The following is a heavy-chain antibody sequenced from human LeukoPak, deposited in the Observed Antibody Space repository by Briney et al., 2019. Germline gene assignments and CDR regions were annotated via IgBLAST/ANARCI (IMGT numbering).Heavy chain of an antibody. CDR1: RASISSYY. Sequence: SETLSLTCTVSRASISSYYWSWIRQPPGKGLEWIGYIYYTGNSKYNPSLKSRVTMSVDTSKNQFSLKLSSVTAADTAVYYCAKYSTGYDLDYWGQGTLVTVSS. J-gene: IGHJ4*02. D-gene: IGHD3-22*01. CDR3: AKYSTGYDLDY. V-gene: IGHV4-59*01. CDR2: IYYTGNS.